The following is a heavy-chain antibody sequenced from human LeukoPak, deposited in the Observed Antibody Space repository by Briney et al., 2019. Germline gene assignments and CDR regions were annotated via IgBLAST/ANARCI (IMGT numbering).Heavy chain of an antibody. CDR1: GGSISSYY. CDR3: ARGARTYYYDSSGYYFSDFDY. Sequence: SETLSLTCTVSGGSISSYYWSWIRQPPGKGLEWIGYIYYSGSTNYNPSLKSRVTISVDTSKNQFSLKLSSVTAADTAVYYCARGARTYYYDSSGYYFSDFDYWGQGTLVTVFS. J-gene: IGHJ4*02. V-gene: IGHV4-59*01. D-gene: IGHD3-22*01. CDR2: IYYSGST.